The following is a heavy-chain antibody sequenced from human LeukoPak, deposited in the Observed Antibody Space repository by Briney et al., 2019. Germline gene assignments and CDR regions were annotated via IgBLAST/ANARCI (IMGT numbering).Heavy chain of an antibody. CDR3: ARDLAYYDFWSGYSMSPNWFDP. CDR2: INPSGGST. Sequence: ASVKVSCKASGYTFTSYYMHRVRQAPGQGLEWMGIINPSGGSTSYAQKFQGRVTMTRDTSTSTVYMELSSLRSEDTAVYYCARDLAYYDFWSGYSMSPNWFDPWGQGTLVTVSS. J-gene: IGHJ5*02. CDR1: GYTFTSYY. V-gene: IGHV1-46*01. D-gene: IGHD3-3*01.